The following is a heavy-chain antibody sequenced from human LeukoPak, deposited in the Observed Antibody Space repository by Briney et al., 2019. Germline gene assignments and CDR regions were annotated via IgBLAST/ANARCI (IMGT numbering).Heavy chain of an antibody. V-gene: IGHV4-39*07. CDR1: GGSISSSSYY. J-gene: IGHJ6*03. D-gene: IGHD6-13*01. CDR3: ATETGYSSSWYGNYYYYMDV. Sequence: SETLSLTCTVSGGSISSSSYYWGWIRQPPGKGLEWIGSIYYSGSTYYNPSLKSRVTISVDTSKNQFSLKLSSVTAADTAVYYCATETGYSSSWYGNYYYYMDVWGKGTTVTI. CDR2: IYYSGST.